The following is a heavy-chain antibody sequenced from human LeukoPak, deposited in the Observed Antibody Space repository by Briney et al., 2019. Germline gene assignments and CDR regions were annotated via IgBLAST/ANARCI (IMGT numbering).Heavy chain of an antibody. CDR2: ISPNNGGT. CDR3: ARGAGLFTMLRGVIN. Sequence: GASVKVSCKASGYTFTDYYIHWVRQAPGQELEWMGRISPNNGGTNYAEKFQGRVTMTSDTSISTAYMDLSRLTSDDTAVFYCARGAGLFTMLRGVINWGQGTLVTVSS. CDR1: GYTFTDYY. D-gene: IGHD3-10*01. V-gene: IGHV1-2*06. J-gene: IGHJ4*02.